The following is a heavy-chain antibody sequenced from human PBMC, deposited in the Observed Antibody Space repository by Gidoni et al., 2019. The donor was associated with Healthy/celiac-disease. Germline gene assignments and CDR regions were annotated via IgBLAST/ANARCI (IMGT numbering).Heavy chain of an antibody. J-gene: IGHJ4*02. CDR3: ARATDGDYYDSSGYSLFDY. V-gene: IGHV6-1*01. D-gene: IGHD3-22*01. CDR2: TYYRSKWYN. CDR1: GDSVSSNSAA. Sequence: QVQLQQSGPGLVKPSQTLSLTCAISGDSVSSNSAAWNWIRQSPSRGLEWLGRTYYRSKWYNDYAVSVKSRITINPDTSKNQFSLQLNSVTPEDTAVYYCARATDGDYYDSSGYSLFDYWGQGTLVTVSS.